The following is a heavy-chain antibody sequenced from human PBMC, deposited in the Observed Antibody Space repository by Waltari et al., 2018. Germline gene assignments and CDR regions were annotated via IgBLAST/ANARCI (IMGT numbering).Heavy chain of an antibody. Sequence: QVQLVESGGGVVQPGRSLRISCAAPGFRCREYGMHWVRHAPGKGLEWVGIVLYDGSQKFYAESVKGRFSISRDNSKNMVYLQMNSLTGADSAVYYCVKDLNLHFDFWGQGTPVNVSS. V-gene: IGHV3-30*18. D-gene: IGHD3-9*01. CDR3: VKDLNLHFDF. CDR2: VLYDGSQK. J-gene: IGHJ5*01. CDR1: GFRCREYG.